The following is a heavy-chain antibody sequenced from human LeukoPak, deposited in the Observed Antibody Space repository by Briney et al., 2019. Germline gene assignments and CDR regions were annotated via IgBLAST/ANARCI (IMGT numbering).Heavy chain of an antibody. D-gene: IGHD3-10*01. J-gene: IGHJ5*02. Sequence: SETLSLTCTVSGGSISSGSYYWSWIRQPPGKGLEWIGYIYYSGSTNYNPSLKSRVTISVDTSKNQFSLKLSSVTAADTAVYYCARDNRITMVRGVIRNWFDPWGQGTLVTVSS. CDR1: GGSISSGSYY. CDR2: IYYSGST. CDR3: ARDNRITMVRGVIRNWFDP. V-gene: IGHV4-61*01.